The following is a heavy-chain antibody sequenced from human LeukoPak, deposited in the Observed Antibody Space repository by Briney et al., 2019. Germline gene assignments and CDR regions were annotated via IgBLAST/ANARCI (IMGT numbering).Heavy chain of an antibody. CDR3: ARDPYSSTSY. CDR1: GFTFSTYW. D-gene: IGHD6-13*01. Sequence: GGSLRLSCAASGFTFSTYWMHWVRQAQGRGLVWVSHINSDGSSTNYADSVKGRFTISRDNAKNTLYLQMNSLRAEDTAVYYCARDPYSSTSYWGQGTLVTVSS. V-gene: IGHV3-74*01. J-gene: IGHJ4*02. CDR2: INSDGSST.